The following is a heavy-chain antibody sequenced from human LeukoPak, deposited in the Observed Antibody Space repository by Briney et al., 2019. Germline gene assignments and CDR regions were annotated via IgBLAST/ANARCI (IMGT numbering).Heavy chain of an antibody. CDR1: GGSISSYY. V-gene: IGHV4-59*08. D-gene: IGHD3-9*01. J-gene: IGHJ4*02. Sequence: TSETLSLTCTVSGGSISSYYWSWIRQPPGKGLEWIGYIYYSGSTYYNPSLKSRLTISVDTSKNQFSLKLSSVTAADTAVYYCARGYYDVLTNYPKNFDQWGQGTLVTVSS. CDR3: ARGYYDVLTNYPKNFDQ. CDR2: IYYSGST.